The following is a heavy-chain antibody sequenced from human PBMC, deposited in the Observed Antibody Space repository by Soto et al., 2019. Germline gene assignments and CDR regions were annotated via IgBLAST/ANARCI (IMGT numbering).Heavy chain of an antibody. D-gene: IGHD2-15*01. Sequence: ASVKVSCKASGYILSDFFMHWVRQAPGQGLEWMGWISPNNGGTNYAQKFQGRVTMTRDTSMSTTYMELSRLRADDTAMYYCARGSPSLPSDYWGQGTLVTVSS. CDR1: GYILSDFF. J-gene: IGHJ4*02. CDR2: ISPNNGGT. V-gene: IGHV1-2*02. CDR3: ARGSPSLPSDY.